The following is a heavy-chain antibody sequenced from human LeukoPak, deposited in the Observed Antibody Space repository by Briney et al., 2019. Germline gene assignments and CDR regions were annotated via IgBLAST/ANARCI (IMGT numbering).Heavy chain of an antibody. D-gene: IGHD2-2*01. CDR3: ARGGCSSTSCFIAA. CDR2: IKTDGSEQ. CDR1: GFIFSAYW. Sequence: GGSLRLSCAASGFIFSAYWMTWVRQAPGKGLEWVANIKTDGSEQVYVDSVKGRFTISRDNSKNTLYLQMNSLRAEDTAVYYCARGGCSSTSCFIAAWGQGTLVTVSS. V-gene: IGHV3-7*01. J-gene: IGHJ5*02.